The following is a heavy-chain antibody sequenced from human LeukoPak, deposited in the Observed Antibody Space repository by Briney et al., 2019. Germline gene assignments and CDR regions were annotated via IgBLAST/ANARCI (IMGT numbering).Heavy chain of an antibody. D-gene: IGHD6-19*01. J-gene: IGHJ4*02. CDR1: GYNFTGYF. CDR2: INPNSGGT. V-gene: IGHV1-2*02. Sequence: ASVKVSCKTSGYNFTGYFLHWVRQAPGQGLEWMGWINPNSGGTNYAQKFQGRVTMTRDTSISTAYMELSRLRSDDTAVYYCAPTVAGTGFDYWGQGALVTVSS. CDR3: APTVAGTGFDY.